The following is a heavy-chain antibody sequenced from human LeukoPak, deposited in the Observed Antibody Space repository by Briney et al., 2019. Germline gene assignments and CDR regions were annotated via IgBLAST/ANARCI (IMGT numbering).Heavy chain of an antibody. Sequence: PGGSLRLFCSASGFPLRRYDETWVRQSPGKGLGWVLYISSSGCTICYALCVKGRFPLSRDNDKNSLYLHLNSRRAEHSAVYYCSRDSAPGYRPTFYYWSQGTLVTVSS. CDR1: GFPLRRYD. J-gene: IGHJ4*02. D-gene: IGHD6-13*01. V-gene: IGHV3-48*03. CDR3: SRDSAPGYRPTFYY. CDR2: ISSSGCTI.